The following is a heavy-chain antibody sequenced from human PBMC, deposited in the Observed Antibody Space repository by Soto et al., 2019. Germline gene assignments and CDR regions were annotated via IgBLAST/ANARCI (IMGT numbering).Heavy chain of an antibody. V-gene: IGHV1-8*01. CDR2: MNPNSGNT. Sequence: GASVNVSCKSSGYTFTSYYINWVRQATGQGLECMGWMNPNSGNTGYAQKFQGRVTMTRNTSISTAYMELSSLRSKDTAVYYCARGRIAVAGTFAYWGQGTLVTVSS. CDR3: ARGRIAVAGTFAY. D-gene: IGHD6-19*01. CDR1: GYTFTSYY. J-gene: IGHJ4*02.